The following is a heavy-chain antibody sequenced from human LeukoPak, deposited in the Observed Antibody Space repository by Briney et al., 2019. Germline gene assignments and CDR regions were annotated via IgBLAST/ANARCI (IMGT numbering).Heavy chain of an antibody. J-gene: IGHJ6*03. CDR2: INPKTGGT. D-gene: IGHD4-17*01. CDR1: GYTFTGYY. V-gene: IGHV1-2*02. CDR3: ARNDYGDHPNYYYYYYMDV. Sequence: GASVKVSCKASGYTFTGYYIHWVRQAPGQGLEWMGWINPKTGGTNYAQKFQGRVTMTRDTSISTAYMDLSRLRSDDTAVYYCARNDYGDHPNYYYYYYMDVWGKGTTVTVSS.